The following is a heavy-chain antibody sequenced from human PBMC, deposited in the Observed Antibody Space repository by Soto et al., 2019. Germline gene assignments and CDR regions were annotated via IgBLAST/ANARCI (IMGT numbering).Heavy chain of an antibody. D-gene: IGHD2-15*01. J-gene: IGHJ4*02. CDR1: GFIFSNYA. V-gene: IGHV3-23*01. CDR3: AKATGRGGGSVFDY. Sequence: PGGSLRLSCSPSGFIFSNYAMSWVRQARGKGREWGSAIIGSGGDTYYTESVKGRFTISRDNFKNTLYLQMNSMRAEDTDVYYCAKATGRGGGSVFDYWGQGTLVTVSS. CDR2: IIGSGGDT.